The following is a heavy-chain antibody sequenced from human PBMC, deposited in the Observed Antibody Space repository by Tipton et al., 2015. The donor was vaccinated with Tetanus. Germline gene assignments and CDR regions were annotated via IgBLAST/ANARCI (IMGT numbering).Heavy chain of an antibody. D-gene: IGHD2-21*01. Sequence: SLRLSCVASGFTFRSYTLNWVRQAPGKGLEWVSSISGNSGYKYYADSVKGRFTVSRDNAENSVYLQMNSLRAEDTAVYYCARDPVLGIGTRWGKGTLVTVSS. CDR1: GFTFRSYT. V-gene: IGHV3-21*01. J-gene: IGHJ4*02. CDR2: ISGNSGYK. CDR3: ARDPVLGIGTR.